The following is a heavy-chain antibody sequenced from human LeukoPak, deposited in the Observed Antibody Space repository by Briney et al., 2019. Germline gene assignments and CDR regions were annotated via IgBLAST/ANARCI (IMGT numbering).Heavy chain of an antibody. D-gene: IGHD6-13*01. V-gene: IGHV4-59*01. CDR2: VYYTGST. Sequence: SETLSLTCTVSGGSISSYYWSWARQPPGKGLEWIGFVYYTGSTNYSPSLKSRVTISVDTSKNQFSLKLRSVTAADTAVYYCARISSSNWYNERGAFDVWGQGTLVTVSS. CDR3: ARISSSNWYNERGAFDV. J-gene: IGHJ4*02. CDR1: GGSISSYY.